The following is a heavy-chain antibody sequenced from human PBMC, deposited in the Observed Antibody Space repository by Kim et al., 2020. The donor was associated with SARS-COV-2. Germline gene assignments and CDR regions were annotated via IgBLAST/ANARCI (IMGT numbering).Heavy chain of an antibody. CDR1: GGSISSGGYY. Sequence: SETLSLTCTVSGGSISSGGYYWSWIRQHPGKGLEWIGYIYYSGSTYYNPSLKSRVTISVDTSKNQFSLKLSSVTAADTAVYYCARHCSGGSCYSWYFDYWGQGTRFTVPS. J-gene: IGHJ4*02. D-gene: IGHD2-15*01. CDR2: IYYSGST. V-gene: IGHV4-31*03. CDR3: ARHCSGGSCYSWYFDY.